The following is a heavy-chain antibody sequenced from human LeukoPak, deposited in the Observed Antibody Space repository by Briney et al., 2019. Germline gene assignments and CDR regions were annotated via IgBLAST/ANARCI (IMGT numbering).Heavy chain of an antibody. V-gene: IGHV3-73*01. CDR1: GFTFSGSA. J-gene: IGHJ4*02. Sequence: GGSLRLSCAASGFTFSGSAMHWVRQASGQGLEWVGRIRSKANSYATAYAASVKGRFTISRDDSKNTAFLQMNSLKSEDTAVYYCTRLAGDEYFDIPRGPDWGQGTLVTVSS. D-gene: IGHD3-9*01. CDR3: TRLAGDEYFDIPRGPD. CDR2: IRSKANSYAT.